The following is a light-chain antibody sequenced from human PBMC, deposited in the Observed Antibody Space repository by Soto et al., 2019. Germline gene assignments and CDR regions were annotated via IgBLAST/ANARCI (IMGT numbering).Light chain of an antibody. CDR2: GNT. V-gene: IGLV1-40*01. J-gene: IGLJ1*01. Sequence: QSVLTQPPSVSGAPGQRVTISCTGSSSNIGACYDVHWYQHLPGTAPKLPIYGNTNRPSGVPDRFSGSKSGTSASLAITGLQAEDEADYYCQSYDSSLSGSYVFGTGTKVTVL. CDR3: QSYDSSLSGSYV. CDR1: SSNIGACYD.